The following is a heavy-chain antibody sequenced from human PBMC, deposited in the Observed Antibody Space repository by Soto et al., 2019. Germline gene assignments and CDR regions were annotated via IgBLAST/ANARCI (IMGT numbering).Heavy chain of an antibody. D-gene: IGHD3-16*01. V-gene: IGHV3-33*05. CDR3: ARWGTTGGLEV. CDR1: GFTFRSYV. Sequence: QVQLVESGGGVVQPGTSLRLSCVGSGFTFRSYVIHWVRQAPGKGVEWVALTSYDGSNNFYGDSVKGRFTICRDNSRNTVELQMDSLRLEDTALYYCARWGTTGGLEVWGHGTLVSVSS. J-gene: IGHJ4*01. CDR2: TSYDGSNN.